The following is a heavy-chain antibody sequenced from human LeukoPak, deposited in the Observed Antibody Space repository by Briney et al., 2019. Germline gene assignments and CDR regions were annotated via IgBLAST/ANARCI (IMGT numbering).Heavy chain of an antibody. D-gene: IGHD5-18*01. CDR3: VPLGTAMVTES. J-gene: IGHJ5*02. CDR1: GFTFSSYA. CDR2: ISSNGGST. Sequence: GGSLRLSCSASGFTFSSYAMHWVCQAPGKGLEYVSAISSNGGSTYYADSVKGRFTISRDNSKNTLYLQMSSLRAEDTAVYYCVPLGTAMVTESWGQGTLVTVSS. V-gene: IGHV3-64D*06.